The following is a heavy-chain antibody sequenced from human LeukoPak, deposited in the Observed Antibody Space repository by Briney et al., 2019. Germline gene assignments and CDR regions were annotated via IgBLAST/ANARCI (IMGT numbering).Heavy chain of an antibody. CDR2: IKSKTDGGTT. CDR3: TTEDYGDYVPDY. Sequence: GGSLRLSCAASGFTFSKAWMSWVRQAPGKGLEWVGQIKSKTDGGTTDYAAPVKGRFTISRDDSKNSLYLLMSSLKTEDTAVYYCTTEDYGDYVPDYWGQGTLVTVSS. J-gene: IGHJ4*02. D-gene: IGHD4-17*01. CDR1: GFTFSKAW. V-gene: IGHV3-15*01.